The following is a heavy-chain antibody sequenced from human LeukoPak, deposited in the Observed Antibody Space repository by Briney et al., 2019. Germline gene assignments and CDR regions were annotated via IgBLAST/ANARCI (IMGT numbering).Heavy chain of an antibody. J-gene: IGHJ6*02. CDR1: GFTFSSYA. CDR2: ISGSGGST. CDR3: ARGFRVVRGVIRTYYYYYGMDV. D-gene: IGHD3-10*01. V-gene: IGHV3-23*01. Sequence: GGSLRLSCAASGFTFSSYAMSWVRQAPGKGLEWVSAISGSGGSTYYADSVKGRFTISRDNSKNTLYLQMNSLRAEDTAVYYCARGFRVVRGVIRTYYYYYGMDVWGQGTTVTVSS.